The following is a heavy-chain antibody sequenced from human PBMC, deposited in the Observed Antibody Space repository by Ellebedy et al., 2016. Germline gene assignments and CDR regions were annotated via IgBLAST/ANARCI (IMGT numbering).Heavy chain of an antibody. CDR2: IYYSGST. J-gene: IGHJ4*02. V-gene: IGHV4-61*01. D-gene: IGHD1-26*01. CDR3: ARVWRELLDY. CDR1: GGSVSSGSYY. Sequence: SETLSLTCTVSGGSVSSGSYYWSWIRQPPGKGLEWIGNIYYSGSTNYNPSLKSRVTISLDTSKNQFSLKVNSVTAADTAVYYCARVWRELLDYWGQGALVSVSS.